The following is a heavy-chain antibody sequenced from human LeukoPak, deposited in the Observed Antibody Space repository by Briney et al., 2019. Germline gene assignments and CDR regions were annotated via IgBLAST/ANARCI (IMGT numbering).Heavy chain of an antibody. CDR3: ARVVGATSIDY. D-gene: IGHD2-15*01. CDR2: IKHRGRS. J-gene: IGHJ4*02. CDR1: GSSISRDYY. Sequence: SETLSLTCSVSGSSISRDYYWGWVRQPPGKGLEWIGSIKHRGRSYYNPSLKSRVTISVDTSKNQFSLQPSSVTAADTAVYYCARVVGATSIDYWGQGILVTVSS. V-gene: IGHV4-38-2*02.